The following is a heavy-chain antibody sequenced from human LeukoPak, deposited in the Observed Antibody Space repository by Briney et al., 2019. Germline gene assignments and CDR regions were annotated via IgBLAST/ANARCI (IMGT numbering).Heavy chain of an antibody. CDR1: GGSFSSTSYY. J-gene: IGHJ4*02. CDR2: IYNSRST. Sequence: SETLSLTCTVSGGSFSSTSYYWGWIRQPPGKGLEWIGSIYNSRSTYYNPSLKSRVTISVDTSKNQFSLRLSSVTAADTAVYYCARLRRSSPSYYFDYWGQGTLVTVSS. V-gene: IGHV4-39*01. CDR3: ARLRRSSPSYYFDY. D-gene: IGHD2-15*01.